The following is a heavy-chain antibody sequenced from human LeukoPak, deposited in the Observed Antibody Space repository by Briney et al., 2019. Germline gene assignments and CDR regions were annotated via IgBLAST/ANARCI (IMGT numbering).Heavy chain of an antibody. J-gene: IGHJ4*02. Sequence: GGSLRLSCAASGFTFSSYWMSWVRQAPGKGLEWVANIKQDGSEKYYVDPVKGRFTISRDNAKNSLYLQMNSLRAEDTAVYYCARLSTSGYCSSTSCYEKFFDYWGQGTLVTVSS. CDR1: GFTFSSYW. CDR2: IKQDGSEK. CDR3: ARLSTSGYCSSTSCYEKFFDY. V-gene: IGHV3-7*03. D-gene: IGHD2-2*01.